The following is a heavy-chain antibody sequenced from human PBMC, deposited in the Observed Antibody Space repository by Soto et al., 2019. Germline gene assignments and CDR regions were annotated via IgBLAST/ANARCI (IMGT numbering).Heavy chain of an antibody. D-gene: IGHD2-15*01. CDR3: AKDERRYCSGGSCYGNY. V-gene: IGHV3-23*01. CDR1: GFTFSSYA. J-gene: IGHJ4*02. CDR2: ISGSGGST. Sequence: EVQLLESGGGLVKPGGSLRLSCAASGFTFSSYAMSWVRQAPGKGLEWVSAISGSGGSTYYADSVKGRFTISRDNSKNTLYLQMNSLRAEDTAVYYCAKDERRYCSGGSCYGNYWGQGTLVTVSS.